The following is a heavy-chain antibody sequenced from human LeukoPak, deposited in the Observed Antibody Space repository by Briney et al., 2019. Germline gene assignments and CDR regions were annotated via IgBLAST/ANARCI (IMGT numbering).Heavy chain of an antibody. CDR1: GGSISSSSYY. Sequence: SETLSLTCTVSGGSISSSSYYWGWIRQPPGKGLEWIGNIHYSGSTYYNPSLKSRVTISVDTSKNQFSLKLSSVTAADTAVYYCARDEGDIVATPGGFDYWGQGTLVTVSS. D-gene: IGHD5-12*01. CDR2: IHYSGST. J-gene: IGHJ4*02. CDR3: ARDEGDIVATPGGFDY. V-gene: IGHV4-39*07.